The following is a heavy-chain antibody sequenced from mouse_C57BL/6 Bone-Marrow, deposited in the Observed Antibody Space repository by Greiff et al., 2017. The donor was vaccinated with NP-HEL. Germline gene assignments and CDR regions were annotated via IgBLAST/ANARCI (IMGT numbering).Heavy chain of an antibody. CDR1: GFTFSDFY. V-gene: IGHV7-1*01. CDR2: SRNKANDYTT. Sequence: EVMLVESGGGLVQSGRSLRLSCATSGFTFSDFYMEWVRQAPGKGLEWIAASRNKANDYTTEYSASVKGRFIVSRDTSQSILYLQMNALRAEDTAIYYCARDAKDGSPLYWYFDVWGTGTTVTVAS. D-gene: IGHD1-1*01. CDR3: ARDAKDGSPLYWYFDV. J-gene: IGHJ1*03.